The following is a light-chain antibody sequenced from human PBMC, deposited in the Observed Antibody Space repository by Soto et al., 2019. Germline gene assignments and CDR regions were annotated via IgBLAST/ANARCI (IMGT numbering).Light chain of an antibody. J-gene: IGLJ1*01. CDR3: SSCTSSNTHMYV. V-gene: IGLV2-14*01. Sequence: QSVLTQPASVSGSPGQSITISCTGTSSDVGGHNYVSWYQHYPGKAPKLMIYEVTNRPSGVSDRFSGSKSGNTASLTISGLQPEDEADYYCSSCTSSNTHMYVFGIGTKVTVL. CDR2: EVT. CDR1: SSDVGGHNY.